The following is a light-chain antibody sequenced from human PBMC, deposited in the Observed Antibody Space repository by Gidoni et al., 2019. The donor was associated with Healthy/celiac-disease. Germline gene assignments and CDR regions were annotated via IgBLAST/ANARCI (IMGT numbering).Light chain of an antibody. J-gene: IGKJ5*01. Sequence: DIQMTQSPSTLSASVGDRVTITCRASQSISSWLAWYQQKPGKSPKLLIDKASSLESGVPSRCSGSGSGTEFTLTISSLQPDDFATYYCQQYNSFITFGQGTRLEIK. CDR1: QSISSW. V-gene: IGKV1-5*03. CDR2: KAS. CDR3: QQYNSFIT.